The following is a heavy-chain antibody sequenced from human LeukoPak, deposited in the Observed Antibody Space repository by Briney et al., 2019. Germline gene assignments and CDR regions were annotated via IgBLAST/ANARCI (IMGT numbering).Heavy chain of an antibody. CDR3: AGGPPTGYSYVY. CDR2: SNYSGST. D-gene: IGHD5-18*01. CDR1: GGSISRGGYY. Sequence: SSETLSLTCTVSGGSISRGGYYWSWIRQHPGKGLEWIGYSNYSGSTYYNPSLKSRVTISVDTSKNQFSLKLSSVTAADTAVYYCAGGPPTGYSYVYWGQGTLVTVSS. J-gene: IGHJ4*02. V-gene: IGHV4-31*03.